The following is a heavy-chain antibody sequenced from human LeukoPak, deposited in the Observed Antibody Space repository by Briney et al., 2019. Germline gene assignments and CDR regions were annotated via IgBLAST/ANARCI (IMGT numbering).Heavy chain of an antibody. V-gene: IGHV4-34*01. J-gene: IGHJ4*02. CDR2: INHSGST. CDR3: ARSPYDFWSGRHFDY. CDR1: GGSFSGYY. D-gene: IGHD3-3*01. Sequence: SETLSLTCAVYGGSFSGYYWSWIRQPPGKGLEWIGEINHSGSTNYNPSLKSRVTISVDTSKNQFSLKLSSVTAADTAVYYCARSPYDFWSGRHFDYCGQGTLVTVSS.